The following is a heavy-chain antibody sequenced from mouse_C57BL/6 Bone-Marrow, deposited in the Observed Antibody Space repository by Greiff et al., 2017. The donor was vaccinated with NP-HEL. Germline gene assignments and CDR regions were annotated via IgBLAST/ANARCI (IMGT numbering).Heavy chain of an antibody. Sequence: EVKLVESGGDLVKPGGSLKLSCAASGFTFSSYGMSWVRQTPDKRLEWVATISSGGSYTYYPDSVKGRFTLSRDNAKNTLYLQMSSLKSEDTAMYYCARQERFAYWGQGTLVTVSA. CDR1: GFTFSSYG. V-gene: IGHV5-6*01. J-gene: IGHJ3*01. CDR3: ARQERFAY. CDR2: ISSGGSYT.